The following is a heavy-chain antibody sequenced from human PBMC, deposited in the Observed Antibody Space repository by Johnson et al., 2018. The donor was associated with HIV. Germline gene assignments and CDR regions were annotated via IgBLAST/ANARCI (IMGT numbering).Heavy chain of an antibody. CDR1: GFTFDDYA. D-gene: IGHD2-21*01. CDR2: ISWNSGSI. Sequence: VQLVESGGGLVQPERSLRLSCATYGFTFDDYAMHWVRQVPGKGLEWVSGISWNSGSIDYADSVKGRFTISRDNSKNTLYLQMNSLRAEDTAVYYCAKSDVVVIPEGAFDIWGQGTMVTVSS. CDR3: AKSDVVVIPEGAFDI. V-gene: IGHV3-9*01. J-gene: IGHJ3*02.